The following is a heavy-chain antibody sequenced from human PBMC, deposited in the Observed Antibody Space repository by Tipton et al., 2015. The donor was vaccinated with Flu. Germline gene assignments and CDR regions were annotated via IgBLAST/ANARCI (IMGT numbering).Heavy chain of an antibody. CDR3: ARAMTAVYYYGMDV. CDR2: IYSAGST. D-gene: IGHD4-11*01. Sequence: QLVQSGGGLVKPGGSLRLSCAASGITVSSNSMIWVRQAPGKGLEWVSLIYSAGSTFYADSVKGRFTISRDNSKNILYLQLNSLRADDTAVYYCARAMTAVYYYGMDVWGQGTTVTVSS. J-gene: IGHJ6*02. CDR1: GITVSSNS. V-gene: IGHV3-53*01.